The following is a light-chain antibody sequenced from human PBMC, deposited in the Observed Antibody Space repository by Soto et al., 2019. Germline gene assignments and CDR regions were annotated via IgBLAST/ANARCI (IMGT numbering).Light chain of an antibody. J-gene: IGLJ2*01. CDR2: SNN. CDR1: SSNIGSNT. V-gene: IGLV1-44*01. CDR3: AAWDDSLNGVV. Sequence: QSVLTQPPSASGTPGQRVIISCSGSSSNIGSNTVNWYQQLPGTAPKLFIYSNNQRPSGVPDRFSGSKSGTSASLAISGLQSEDEADYYCAAWDDSLNGVVFGEGNKLTVL.